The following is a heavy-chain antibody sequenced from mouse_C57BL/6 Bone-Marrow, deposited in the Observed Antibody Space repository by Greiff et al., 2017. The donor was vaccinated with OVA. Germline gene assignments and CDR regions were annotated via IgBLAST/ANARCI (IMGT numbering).Heavy chain of an antibody. CDR2: IRSKSNNYAT. Sequence: GGGLVQPKGSLKLSCAASGFSFNTYAMNWVRQAPGKGLEWVARIRSKSNNYATYYADSVKDRFTISRDDSESMLYLQMNNLKTEDTAMYYCVRRANWGWYFDVWGTGTTVTVSS. V-gene: IGHV10-1*01. J-gene: IGHJ1*03. D-gene: IGHD4-1*01. CDR3: VRRANWGWYFDV. CDR1: GFSFNTYA.